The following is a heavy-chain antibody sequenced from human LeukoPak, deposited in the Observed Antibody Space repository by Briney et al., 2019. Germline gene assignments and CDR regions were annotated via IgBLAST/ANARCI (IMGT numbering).Heavy chain of an antibody. CDR1: GSTFINVH. CDR3: ARTTAFTASGYDY. V-gene: IGHV1-8*03. J-gene: IGHJ4*02. D-gene: IGHD2-21*02. CDR2: MDPNSGDS. Sequence: ASVKVSCKASGSTFINVHINSMRQATGPGLEWMGWMDPNSGDSGYAQKFQGRVTITRDVPMSTSYMELLSVRSGDTAAYFCARTTAFTASGYDYWGQGTLVTVSS.